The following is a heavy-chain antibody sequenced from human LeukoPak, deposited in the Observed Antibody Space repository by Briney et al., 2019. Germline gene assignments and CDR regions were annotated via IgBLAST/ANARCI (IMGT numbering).Heavy chain of an antibody. CDR1: GNYW. D-gene: IGHD3-3*01. Sequence: PGGSLRLSCAASGNYWMHWVRQVPGKGLVWVSHINSDGSWTSYADSVKGRFTISRDNSKNTLYLQMNSLRAEDTAVYYCAKGREYYDFWSGYFDYWGQGTLVTVSS. V-gene: IGHV3-74*01. J-gene: IGHJ4*02. CDR3: AKGREYYDFWSGYFDY. CDR2: INSDGSWT.